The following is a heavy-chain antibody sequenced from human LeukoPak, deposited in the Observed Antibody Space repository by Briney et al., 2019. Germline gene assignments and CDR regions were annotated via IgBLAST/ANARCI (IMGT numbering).Heavy chain of an antibody. V-gene: IGHV4-4*07. D-gene: IGHD1-14*01. CDR3: PRRTDY. Sequence: SETLSLTCTVSSGSMNNYYWNWIRQPAGKGLEWIGHIYSSGSTNYNPPLKSRVTISIDTSKNQFFLKLSSVTAADTAVYYCPRRTDYWGPGTLVTVSS. CDR1: SGSMNNYY. J-gene: IGHJ4*02. CDR2: IYSSGST.